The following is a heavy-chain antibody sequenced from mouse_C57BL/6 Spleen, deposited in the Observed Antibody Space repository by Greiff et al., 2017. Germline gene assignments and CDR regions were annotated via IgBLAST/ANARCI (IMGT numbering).Heavy chain of an antibody. D-gene: IGHD2-4*01. Sequence: QVQLQQPGAELVRPGSSVKLSCKASGYTFTSYWMHWVKQRPIQGLEWIGNIDPSDSETHYNQKFKVKATLTVDKSSSTAYMQLSSLTSEDSAVYYCARSREYYDYDGFAYWGQGTLVTVSA. CDR2: IDPSDSET. CDR3: ARSREYYDYDGFAY. J-gene: IGHJ3*01. V-gene: IGHV1-52*01. CDR1: GYTFTSYW.